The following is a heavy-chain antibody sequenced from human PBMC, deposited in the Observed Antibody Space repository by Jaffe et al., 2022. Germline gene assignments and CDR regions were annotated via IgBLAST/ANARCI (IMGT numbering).Heavy chain of an antibody. J-gene: IGHJ3*02. D-gene: IGHD4-17*01. Sequence: QVQLQQWGAGLLKPSETLSLTCAVYGGSFSGYYWSWIRQPPGKGLEWIGEINHSGSTNYNPSLKSRVTISVDTSKNQFSLKLSSVTAADTAVYYCARGGTTVTTLKTDAFDIWGQGTMVTVSS. V-gene: IGHV4-34*01. CDR1: GGSFSGYY. CDR2: INHSGST. CDR3: ARGGTTVTTLKTDAFDI.